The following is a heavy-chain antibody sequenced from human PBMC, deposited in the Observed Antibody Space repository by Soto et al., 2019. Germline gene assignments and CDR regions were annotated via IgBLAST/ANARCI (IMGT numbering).Heavy chain of an antibody. CDR2: IYYSGST. Sequence: ASEPRSLTCTGCGAPITINYWSWIRQAPGKGLEWIGYIYYSGSTTYNPSLKSRVTMSADTSKDQFSLKLNSVTAADTAVYYCAKDAAAPYDPWG. V-gene: IGHV4-59*01. D-gene: IGHD2-15*01. CDR3: AKDAAAPYDP. CDR1: GAPITINY. J-gene: IGHJ5*02.